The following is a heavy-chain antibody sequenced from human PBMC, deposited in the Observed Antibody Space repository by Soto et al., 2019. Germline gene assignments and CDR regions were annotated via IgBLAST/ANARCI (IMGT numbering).Heavy chain of an antibody. J-gene: IGHJ6*03. CDR2: INEDSTYI. D-gene: IGHD3-9*01. V-gene: IGHV3-21*02. Sequence: EVQLVESGGGLVQPGGSLRLSCAASGFSFSTYSMNWVRQAPGKGLEWVSSINEDSTYIYYAGSVRGRFTISRDNAEDSLYLQMNSLRAEDTAVYYCVRDFGRYFRTGYMGVWGDGATVTVSS. CDR1: GFSFSTYS. CDR3: VRDFGRYFRTGYMGV.